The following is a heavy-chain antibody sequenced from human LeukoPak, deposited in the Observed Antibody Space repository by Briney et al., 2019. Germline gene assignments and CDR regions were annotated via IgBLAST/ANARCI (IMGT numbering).Heavy chain of an antibody. V-gene: IGHV4-59*12. CDR3: MSLIFGGAGRGN. Sequence: SETLSLTCSVSSGSIDNEHWCWVRQPPGKGLEWIGHTVYRGSNKCNPSLKSRVAISVDTSKNQFSLILISVTAADTAVYYCMSLIFGGAGRGNWGQGTLVTVSS. CDR1: SGSIDNEH. CDR2: TVYRGSN. J-gene: IGHJ4*02. D-gene: IGHD3-3*01.